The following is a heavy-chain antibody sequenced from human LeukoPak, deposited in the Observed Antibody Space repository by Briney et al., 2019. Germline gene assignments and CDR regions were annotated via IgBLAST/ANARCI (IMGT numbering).Heavy chain of an antibody. V-gene: IGHV1-2*02. D-gene: IGHD1-1*01. CDR3: ARGVTETTTGLTKFDP. J-gene: IGHJ5*02. CDR1: GYTFTAYH. CDR2: VNPNSGDT. Sequence: GASVKVSCEASGYTFTAYHIHWVRQAPGQGLEWVGWVNPNSGDTHYAQSFQGRVTMTRDTSISTVYMDMSRLTSDDAAAYYCARGVTETTTGLTKFDPWGQGTLVTVSS.